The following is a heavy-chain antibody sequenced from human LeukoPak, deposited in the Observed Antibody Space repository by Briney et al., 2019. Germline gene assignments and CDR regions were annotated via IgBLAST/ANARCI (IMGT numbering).Heavy chain of an antibody. V-gene: IGHV3-23*01. Sequence: GGSLRLSCAASGFTFSIYAMSWVRQAPGKGLEWVSSISNSGGVTTYADSVKGRFTISRDNSKNTLYLQMNSLRAEDTAVYYCAREEQWLVPGAFDIWGQGTMVTVSS. CDR2: ISNSGGVT. J-gene: IGHJ3*02. CDR1: GFTFSIYA. CDR3: AREEQWLVPGAFDI. D-gene: IGHD6-19*01.